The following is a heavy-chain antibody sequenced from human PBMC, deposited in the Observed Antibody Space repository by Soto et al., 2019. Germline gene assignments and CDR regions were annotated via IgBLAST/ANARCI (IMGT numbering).Heavy chain of an antibody. Sequence: QVQLVQSGAELKKPGSSVKVSCKASGGTFSSYAISWVRQAPGQGLEWMGGIIPISGTANYAQKFQGRVTITADESTSTAYMELSSLRSADTAVYYCARSQGSSTSLEIYYYYYYGMDVWGQGTTVTVSS. CDR1: GGTFSSYA. CDR2: IIPISGTA. V-gene: IGHV1-69*01. D-gene: IGHD2-2*01. J-gene: IGHJ6*02. CDR3: ARSQGSSTSLEIYYYYYYGMDV.